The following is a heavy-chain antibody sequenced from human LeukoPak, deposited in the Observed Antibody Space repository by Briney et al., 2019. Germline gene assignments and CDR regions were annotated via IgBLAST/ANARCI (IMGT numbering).Heavy chain of an antibody. CDR2: IYYNGST. CDR3: ARRLRYFDWFPPYFDY. D-gene: IGHD3-9*01. V-gene: IGHV4-39*07. Sequence: SETLSLTCTVSGGSISSSSYYWGWIRQPPGKGLEWIGSIYYNGSTYYNPSLKSRVTISVDTSKNQFSLKLSSVTAADTAVYYCARRLRYFDWFPPYFDYWGQGTLVTVSS. CDR1: GGSISSSSYY. J-gene: IGHJ4*02.